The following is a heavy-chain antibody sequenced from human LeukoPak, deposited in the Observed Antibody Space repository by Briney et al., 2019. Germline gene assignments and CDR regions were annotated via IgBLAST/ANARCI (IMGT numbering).Heavy chain of an antibody. D-gene: IGHD1-1*01. CDR3: ATAINDAWFDP. J-gene: IGHJ5*02. Sequence: KPSETLSLTCTVSGGSISSYYWSWIRQPAGKGLEWIGRIYTSGSTNYNPSLKSRLTMSVDTSKNQFPLKLSSVTAAEKAVYYCATAINDAWFDPWGQGTLVTVSS. CDR2: IYTSGST. V-gene: IGHV4-4*07. CDR1: GGSISSYY.